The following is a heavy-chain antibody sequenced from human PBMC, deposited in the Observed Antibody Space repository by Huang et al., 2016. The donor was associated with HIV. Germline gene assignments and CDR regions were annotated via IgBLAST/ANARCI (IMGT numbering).Heavy chain of an antibody. CDR3: ATVDYYDTSGPQRGYFDN. D-gene: IGHD3-22*01. Sequence: QVQLVQSGAEVKKPGSSVKVSCKASGGSFRNFAIGWVRQAPTIGTANYAQKFQGRVTSIADESTSTAYMELSSLRSEDTAVYYCATVDYYDTSGPQRGYFDNWGQGTLVTVSS. V-gene: IGHV1-69*01. CDR2: IGTA. J-gene: IGHJ4*02. CDR1: GGSFRNFA.